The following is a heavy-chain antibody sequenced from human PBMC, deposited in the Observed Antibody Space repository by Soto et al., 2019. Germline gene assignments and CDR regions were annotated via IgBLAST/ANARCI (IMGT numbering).Heavy chain of an antibody. CDR1: GLTFSNYA. D-gene: IGHD6-13*01. J-gene: IGHJ3*01. Sequence: EVQLLESGGGLVQPGGSLRLACAASGLTFSNYAMSWVRQAPGMGGAWVSTLGVRSTYYADSVKGRFTISRDNSNNALYLQMNSLRVGDTAVYYCAKGTLVKPPGTRAFDVWGQGTMVIVSS. V-gene: IGHV3-23*01. CDR2: LGVRST. CDR3: AKGTLVKPPGTRAFDV.